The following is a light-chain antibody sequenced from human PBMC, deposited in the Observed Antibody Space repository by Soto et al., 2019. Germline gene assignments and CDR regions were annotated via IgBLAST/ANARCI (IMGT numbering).Light chain of an antibody. CDR2: DAS. Sequence: DIQMTQSPSSLSASVGDRVTITCQASQDISNYLNWYQQKPGKAPKLLIYDASNLETGVPSRFSGGGSGTDFTFTITSLQPEDVAIYYRQQYDDLPITFGQGTRLEIK. J-gene: IGKJ5*01. V-gene: IGKV1-33*01. CDR1: QDISNY. CDR3: QQYDDLPIT.